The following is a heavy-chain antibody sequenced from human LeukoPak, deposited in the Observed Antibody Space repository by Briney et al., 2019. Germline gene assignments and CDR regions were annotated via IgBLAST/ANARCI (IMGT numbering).Heavy chain of an antibody. V-gene: IGHV1-18*01. CDR1: GYTFTSYG. J-gene: IGHJ4*02. D-gene: IGHD3-22*01. CDR3: ARARGRSLITTIDY. CDR2: ISAYNGNT. Sequence: ASVKVSCKASGYTFTSYGISWVRQAPGQGLERMGLISAYNGNTNYAQKLQGRVTMTTDTSTSTAYMELRSLRSDDTAVYYCARARGRSLITTIDYWGQGTLVTVSS.